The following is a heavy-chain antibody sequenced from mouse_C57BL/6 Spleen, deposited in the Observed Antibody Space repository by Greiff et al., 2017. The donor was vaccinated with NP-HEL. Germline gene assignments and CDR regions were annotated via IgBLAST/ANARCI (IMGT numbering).Heavy chain of an antibody. V-gene: IGHV5-17*01. D-gene: IGHD3-2*02. J-gene: IGHJ4*01. CDR3: ARSQLRPFYYAMDY. Sequence: EVHLVESGGGLVKPGGSLKLSCAASGFTFSDYGMHWVRQAPEKGLEWVAYISSGSSTIYYADTVKGRFTISRDNAKNTLFLQMTSLRSEDTAMYYCARSQLRPFYYAMDYWGQGTSVTVSS. CDR2: ISSGSSTI. CDR1: GFTFSDYG.